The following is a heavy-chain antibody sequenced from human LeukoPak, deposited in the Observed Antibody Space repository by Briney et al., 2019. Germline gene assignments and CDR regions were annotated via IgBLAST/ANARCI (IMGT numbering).Heavy chain of an antibody. J-gene: IGHJ4*02. CDR1: GFSFSNYA. D-gene: IGHD1-26*01. CDR3: ARTGVGGGYRFDY. V-gene: IGHV3-23*01. Sequence: PGGSLRLSCVASGFSFSNYAMTWVRQAPGKGLEWVSGISGSGGSTYYADSVRGRFTISRDNFKNTLDVLMSSLGVEDTAIYYCARTGVGGGYRFDYWGQGTLVTVSS. CDR2: ISGSGGST.